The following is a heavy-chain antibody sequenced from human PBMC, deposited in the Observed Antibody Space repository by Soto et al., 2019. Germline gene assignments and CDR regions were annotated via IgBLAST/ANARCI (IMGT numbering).Heavy chain of an antibody. CDR1: GYSFTSYW. J-gene: IGHJ3*02. Sequence: GESLKISCKGSGYSFTSYWIGWVRQMPGKGLEWMGIIYPGDSDTRYSPSFQGQVTISADKSISTAYLQWSSLKASDTAMYYCARPYTVDYYDSSGYYPGLGIWGQGTMVTVSS. D-gene: IGHD3-22*01. CDR2: IYPGDSDT. CDR3: ARPYTVDYYDSSGYYPGLGI. V-gene: IGHV5-51*01.